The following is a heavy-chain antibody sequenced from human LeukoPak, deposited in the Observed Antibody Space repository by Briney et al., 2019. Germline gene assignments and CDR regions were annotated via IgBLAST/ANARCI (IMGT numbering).Heavy chain of an antibody. J-gene: IGHJ3*02. CDR3: ARDWAHYYDSSGMKNDAFDI. CDR1: GFTVSSNY. Sequence: GGSLRLSCAASGFTVSSNYMSWVRQAPGKGLEWVSVIYSGGSTYYADSVKGRFTISRDNSKNTLYLQMNSLRAEDTAVYYCARDWAHYYDSSGMKNDAFDIWGQGTMVTVSS. D-gene: IGHD3-22*01. CDR2: IYSGGST. V-gene: IGHV3-53*01.